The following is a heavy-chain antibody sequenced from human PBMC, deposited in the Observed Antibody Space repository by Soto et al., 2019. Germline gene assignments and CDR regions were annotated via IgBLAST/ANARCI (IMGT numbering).Heavy chain of an antibody. CDR3: ARVSLELAYRTPDPYYYGMDV. V-gene: IGHV1-46*01. CDR2: INPSGGST. J-gene: IGHJ6*02. D-gene: IGHD3-16*01. CDR1: GYTFTSYY. Sequence: GASVKVSCKASGYTFTSYYMHWVRQAPGQGLEWMGIINPSGGSTSYAQKFQGRVTMTRDTSTSTVYMELSSLGSEDTAVYYCARVSLELAYRTPDPYYYGMDVWGQGTTVTVSS.